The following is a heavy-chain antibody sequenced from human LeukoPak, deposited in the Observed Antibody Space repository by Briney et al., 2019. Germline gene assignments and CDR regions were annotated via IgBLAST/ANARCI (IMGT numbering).Heavy chain of an antibody. D-gene: IGHD6-19*01. CDR1: GYSFTSYW. CDR2: IDPGDSYA. Sequence: GASLKISCKGSGYSFTSYWITWVRQTPGKGLEWMGRIDPGDSYANYSPSFQGHVTISADKSISTAYLQWSSLKASDTGMYYCARCTASSSNDYWGQGTLVTVSS. CDR3: ARCTASSSNDY. J-gene: IGHJ4*02. V-gene: IGHV5-10-1*01.